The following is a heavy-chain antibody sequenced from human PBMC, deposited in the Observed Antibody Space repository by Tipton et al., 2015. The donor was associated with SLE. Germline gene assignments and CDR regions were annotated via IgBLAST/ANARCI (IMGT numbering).Heavy chain of an antibody. Sequence: QVQLVQSGAEVKKPGASVKVSCKASGYTFTGYYMHWVRQAPGQGLEWMGRIDPNSGGTNYAQKFQGRVTMTRDTSISTAYMELNRLRSDDTAVYYCARTAITMIALNWFDPWGQGTLVTVSS. CDR3: ARTAITMIALNWFDP. D-gene: IGHD3-22*01. CDR1: GYTFTGYY. J-gene: IGHJ5*02. V-gene: IGHV1-2*06. CDR2: IDPNSGGT.